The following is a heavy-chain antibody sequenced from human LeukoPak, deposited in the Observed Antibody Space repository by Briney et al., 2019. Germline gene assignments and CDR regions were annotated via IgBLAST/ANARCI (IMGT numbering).Heavy chain of an antibody. J-gene: IGHJ5*01. CDR1: GGSISSFF. V-gene: IGHV4-59*08. CDR3: ARLEHLAAAGTYDS. CDR2: FFYSGSS. D-gene: IGHD6-13*01. Sequence: PSETLSLTCTAAGGSISSFFWSWIRQPPGKGLEWIGNFFYSGSSNYNPSLKSRVTVSFDTSKNQFSLNLSSLVAADTAVYYSARLEHLAAAGTYDSWGQGTLVTVSS.